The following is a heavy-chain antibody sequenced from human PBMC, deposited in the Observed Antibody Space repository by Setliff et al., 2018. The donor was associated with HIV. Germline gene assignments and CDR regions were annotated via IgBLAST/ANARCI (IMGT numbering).Heavy chain of an antibody. D-gene: IGHD1-26*01. J-gene: IGHJ5*02. CDR2: VYFSGST. CDR3: ARGFGSLDP. CDR1: GGSNSGDY. V-gene: IGHV4-4*07. Sequence: SETLSLTCTVSGGSNSGDYWAWIRQPAGKGLEFIGRVYFSGSTNYNPSLKSRVTISLDTSKNRFSLNLRSVTAADTAVYYCARGFGSLDPWGKGTLVTVSS.